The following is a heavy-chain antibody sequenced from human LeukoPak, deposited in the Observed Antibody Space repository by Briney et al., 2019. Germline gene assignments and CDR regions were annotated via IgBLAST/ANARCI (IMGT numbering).Heavy chain of an antibody. CDR3: ARLPMPGNYYFDS. V-gene: IGHV3-11*04. CDR1: GFTFSDYQ. J-gene: IGHJ4*02. D-gene: IGHD4-23*01. CDR2: ISGGGGLI. Sequence: PGGSLRLSCAASGFTFSDYQMSWIRQAPGKGLEWVSYISGGGGLIYYADSVKGRFSISRDNAKNSLFLQMNSLRAEDTAVYYCARLPMPGNYYFDSWGQGTLVTVSS.